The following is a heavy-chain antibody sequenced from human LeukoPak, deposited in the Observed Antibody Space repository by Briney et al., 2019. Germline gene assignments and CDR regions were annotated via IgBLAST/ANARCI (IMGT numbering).Heavy chain of an antibody. V-gene: IGHV1-69*04. CDR1: GGTFSSYA. CDR3: VRDTVLLWFGESEHYFDY. D-gene: IGHD3-10*01. CDR2: IIPILGIA. Sequence: SVKVSCKASGGTFSSYAISWVRQAPGQGLEWMGRIIPILGIANYAQKFQGRVTITADKSTSTAYMELSSLRSEDTAVYYCVRDTVLLWFGESEHYFDYWGQGTLVTVSS. J-gene: IGHJ4*02.